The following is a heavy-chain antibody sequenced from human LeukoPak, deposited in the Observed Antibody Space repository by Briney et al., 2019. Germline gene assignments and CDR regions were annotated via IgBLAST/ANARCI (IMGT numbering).Heavy chain of an antibody. J-gene: IGHJ4*02. Sequence: ASVKVSCKASGGTFSSYAINWGRQAPGQGLEWTGGIIPIFGTANYAQKFQDRVTITADESTSTAYMELSSLRSEDTAIYYCASRLYCSNTRCRNFPFAYWGQGTLVTVSS. CDR3: ASRLYCSNTRCRNFPFAY. V-gene: IGHV1-69*13. CDR2: IIPIFGTA. CDR1: GGTFSSYA. D-gene: IGHD2-2*01.